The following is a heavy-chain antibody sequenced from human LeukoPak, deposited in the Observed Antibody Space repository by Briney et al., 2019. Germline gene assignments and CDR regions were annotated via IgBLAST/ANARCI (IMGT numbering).Heavy chain of an antibody. CDR3: ASPYSSGWYYFDY. CDR1: GGTFSSYA. Sequence: GSSVKVSCKASGGTFSSYAISWVRQAPGQGLEWMGEIIPIFGTANYAQKFQGRVTITTDESTSTAYMELSSLRSEDTAVYYCASPYSSGWYYFDYWGQGTLVTVSS. V-gene: IGHV1-69*05. CDR2: IIPIFGTA. J-gene: IGHJ4*02. D-gene: IGHD6-19*01.